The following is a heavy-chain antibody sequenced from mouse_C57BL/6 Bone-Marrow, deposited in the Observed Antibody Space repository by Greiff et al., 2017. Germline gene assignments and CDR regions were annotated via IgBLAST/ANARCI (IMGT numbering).Heavy chain of an antibody. D-gene: IGHD1-1*01. Sequence: EVKLVESGGGLVKPGGSLKLSCEASGFTFSDYGMHWVRQAPEQGLEWVAYISSGSSTIYYEDTVKGRFTISRDNANNTLFLQLPSLRSEVTAMYYGARPLYYGSSSFAYWGQGTLVTVSA. CDR1: GFTFSDYG. CDR2: ISSGSSTI. V-gene: IGHV5-17*01. CDR3: ARPLYYGSSSFAY. J-gene: IGHJ3*01.